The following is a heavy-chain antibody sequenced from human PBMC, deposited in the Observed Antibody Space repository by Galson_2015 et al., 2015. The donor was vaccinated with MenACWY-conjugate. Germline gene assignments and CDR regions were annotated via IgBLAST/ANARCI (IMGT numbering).Heavy chain of an antibody. CDR1: GFIFNNYW. Sequence: SLRLSCAASGFIFNNYWMSWVRQVPGKGPEWVANIKQDGSEKYYVDSLRGRFSISRDNARNSVFLQMTSLRDEDTAVYYCATGNVLFGYWGQGTLVTVSS. CDR2: IKQDGSEK. J-gene: IGHJ4*02. V-gene: IGHV3-7*03. D-gene: IGHD1-14*01. CDR3: ATGNVLFGY.